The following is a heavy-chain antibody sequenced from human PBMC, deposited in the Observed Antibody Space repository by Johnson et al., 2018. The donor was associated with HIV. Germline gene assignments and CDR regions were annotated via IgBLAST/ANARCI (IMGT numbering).Heavy chain of an antibody. J-gene: IGHJ3*01. CDR1: GFTFHSYA. CDR2: ISYDGNNR. Sequence: QVQLVESGGGVVQPGRSLRLSCVASGFTFHSYAMHWVRQAPGKGLEWVAVISYDGNNRYYVDSVKGRFTISRDNSKNTLYLQMNSLKTDDTAVYFCSIDPIFLGYWYHSSPWGQGTMVTVSS. D-gene: IGHD6-6*01. CDR3: SIDPIFLGYWYHSSP. V-gene: IGHV3-30*04.